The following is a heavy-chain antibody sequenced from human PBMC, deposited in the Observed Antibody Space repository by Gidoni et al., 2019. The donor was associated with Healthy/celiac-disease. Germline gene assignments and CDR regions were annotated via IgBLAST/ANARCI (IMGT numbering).Heavy chain of an antibody. V-gene: IGHV4-31*02. Sequence: NPSLKSRVTISVDTSKNQFSLKLSSVTAADTAVYYCARDQYPENYDILTGHSYGMDVWGQGTTVTVSS. CDR3: ARDQYPENYDILTGHSYGMDV. J-gene: IGHJ6*02. D-gene: IGHD3-9*01.